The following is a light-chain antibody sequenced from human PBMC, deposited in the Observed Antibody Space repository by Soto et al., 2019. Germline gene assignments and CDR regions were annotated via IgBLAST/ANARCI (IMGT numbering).Light chain of an antibody. CDR3: HQYDDWPPKYT. Sequence: EIVMTQSPATLYVSPGERVTLSCRASQSVSTNLAWYHQKPGQAPRLLIYGASTRAAGIPARFSGSGSGTEFTLTISSLQSEDFAVYYCHQYDDWPPKYTFGQGTRLQIK. CDR2: GAS. V-gene: IGKV3D-15*01. CDR1: QSVSTN. J-gene: IGKJ2*01.